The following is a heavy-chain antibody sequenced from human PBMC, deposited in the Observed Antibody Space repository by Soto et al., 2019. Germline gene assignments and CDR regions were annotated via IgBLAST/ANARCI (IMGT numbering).Heavy chain of an antibody. CDR1: GGTFVRHV. V-gene: IGHV1-69*09. D-gene: IGHD2-2*01. CDR2: IHPLSGIP. CDR3: AAPACAATWCSPSHNLDP. J-gene: IGHJ5*02. Sequence: QVQLVQSGAEVKKPESSVKVSCKTSGGTFVRHVISWVRQAPGQGHEWMGTIHPLSGIPNYAQKFQDRVTFPADTDSSTAYMELSSLRSDDTAVYYCAAPACAATWCSPSHNLDPWGQGTLVTVSS.